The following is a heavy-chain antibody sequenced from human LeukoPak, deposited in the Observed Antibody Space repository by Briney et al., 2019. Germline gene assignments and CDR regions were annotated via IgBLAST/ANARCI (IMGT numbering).Heavy chain of an antibody. D-gene: IGHD3-10*01. CDR2: ISYDGSNK. Sequence: PGGSLRLSCAASGLTFSSYGMHWVRQAPGKGLEWVAVISYDGSNKYYADSVKGRFTISRDNSKNTLYLQMNSLRAEDTAVYYCAMVSDGYWGQGTLVTVSS. J-gene: IGHJ4*02. CDR3: AMVSDGY. CDR1: GLTFSSYG. V-gene: IGHV3-30*03.